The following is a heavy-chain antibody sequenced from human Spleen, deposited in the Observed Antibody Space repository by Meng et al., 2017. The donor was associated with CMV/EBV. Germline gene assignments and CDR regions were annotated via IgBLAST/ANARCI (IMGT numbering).Heavy chain of an antibody. V-gene: IGHV3-73*01. CDR3: STSYYDVLTGAPSWFDP. CDR1: FSDSA. Sequence: FSDSAMNWVRLDSGKGLEWVARIRSKANNYATSYAMSVKGRFTISRDDSKDTAYLQMNSLQTEDTALYYCSTSYYDVLTGAPSWFDPWGQGTLVTVSS. J-gene: IGHJ5*02. D-gene: IGHD3-9*01. CDR2: IRSKANNYAT.